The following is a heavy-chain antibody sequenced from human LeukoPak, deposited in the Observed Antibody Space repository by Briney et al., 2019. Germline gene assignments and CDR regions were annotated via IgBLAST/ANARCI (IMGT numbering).Heavy chain of an antibody. D-gene: IGHD4-17*01. Sequence: SETLSLTCTVSGGSISSSSYYWGWIRQPPGKGLEWIGSIYYSGSTYYNPSLKSRVTISVDTSKNQFSLKLSSVTAADTAVYYCATYDKVDYGGYVGFDYWGQGTLVTVSS. CDR3: ATYDKVDYGGYVGFDY. CDR2: IYYSGST. CDR1: GGSISSSSYY. J-gene: IGHJ4*02. V-gene: IGHV4-39*01.